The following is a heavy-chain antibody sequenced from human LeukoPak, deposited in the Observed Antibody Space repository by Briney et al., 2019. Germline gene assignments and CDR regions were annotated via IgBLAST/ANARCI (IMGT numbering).Heavy chain of an antibody. CDR3: ARDGLWFGEFSYDY. CDR1: GYTFTGYY. D-gene: IGHD3-10*01. J-gene: IGHJ4*02. V-gene: IGHV1-2*02. Sequence: ASVTVSCKASGYTFTGYYMHWVRQAPGQGLEWMGWINPNSGGTNYAQKFQGRVTMTRDTSISTAYMELSRLRSDDTAVYYCARDGLWFGEFSYDYWGQGTLVTVSS. CDR2: INPNSGGT.